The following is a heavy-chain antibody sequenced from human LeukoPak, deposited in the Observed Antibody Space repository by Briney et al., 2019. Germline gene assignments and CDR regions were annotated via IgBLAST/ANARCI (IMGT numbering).Heavy chain of an antibody. D-gene: IGHD2-2*02. V-gene: IGHV1-69*13. CDR3: ARGDIVVVPAAIPLYNWFDP. Sequence: SVKVSYKASGGTFSSYAISWVRQAPGQGLEWMGGIIPIFGTANYAQKFQGRVTITADESTSTAYMELSSLRSEDTAVYYCARGDIVVVPAAIPLYNWFDPWGQGTLVTVSS. CDR1: GGTFSSYA. J-gene: IGHJ5*02. CDR2: IIPIFGTA.